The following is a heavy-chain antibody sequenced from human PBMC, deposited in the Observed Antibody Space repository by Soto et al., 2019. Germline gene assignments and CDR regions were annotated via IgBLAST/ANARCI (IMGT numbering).Heavy chain of an antibody. CDR1: GFTFSTYG. J-gene: IGHJ4*02. Sequence: GGSLRLSCAASGFTFSTYGMHWVRQAPGKGLEWVAVISYDGTTKYYADSVKGRFTISRDNSKNMVYLHMNSLRPEDTAVYHCAKDTYFRDSSGYYVFDYWGQGTLVTVSS. V-gene: IGHV3-30*18. CDR3: AKDTYFRDSSGYYVFDY. CDR2: ISYDGTTK. D-gene: IGHD3-22*01.